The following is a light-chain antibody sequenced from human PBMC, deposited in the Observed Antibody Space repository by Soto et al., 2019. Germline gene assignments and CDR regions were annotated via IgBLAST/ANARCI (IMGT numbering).Light chain of an antibody. CDR2: DNN. J-gene: IGLJ2*01. CDR3: GTWDSSLGAVV. CDR1: SSNIGNNY. V-gene: IGLV1-51*01. Sequence: QSVLTQPPSVSAAPGQKVTISCSGSSSNIGNNYVSWYQQLPGTAPKLLIYDNNKRPSGIPDRFSGSKSGTSATLGITGLQTGDEADYYCGTWDSSLGAVVFGGGTKL.